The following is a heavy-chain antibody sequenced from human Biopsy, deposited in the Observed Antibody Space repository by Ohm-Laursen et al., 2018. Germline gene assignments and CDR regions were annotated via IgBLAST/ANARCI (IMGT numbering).Heavy chain of an antibody. D-gene: IGHD3-22*01. CDR3: ARDRGYYSDRTVPGYFDL. V-gene: IGHV4-59*01. J-gene: IGHJ2*01. CDR1: GDSISSYY. CDR2: VYYTGST. Sequence: PGTLSLICTVSGDSISSYYWSWIRQPPGKGLQWIGYVYYTGSTDYNPSLQSRVTISVDTSKNHFSLRLRSVTPADTAIYYCARDRGYYSDRTVPGYFDLWGRGTLVTVSS.